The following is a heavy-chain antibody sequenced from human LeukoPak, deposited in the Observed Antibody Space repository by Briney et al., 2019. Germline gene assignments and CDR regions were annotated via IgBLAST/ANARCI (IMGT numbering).Heavy chain of an antibody. Sequence: SVEVSCKASGGTLNNFAIYWVRQAPGQGLEWMGGIIPMFGLPNYSEKFQGRVSVTTDESANTAYMELTSLRFEDTAVYFCARAPSRDGHDNYFDSWGQGTLVTVSS. D-gene: IGHD5-12*01. J-gene: IGHJ4*02. CDR1: GGTLNNFA. CDR2: IIPMFGLP. V-gene: IGHV1-69*05. CDR3: ARAPSRDGHDNYFDS.